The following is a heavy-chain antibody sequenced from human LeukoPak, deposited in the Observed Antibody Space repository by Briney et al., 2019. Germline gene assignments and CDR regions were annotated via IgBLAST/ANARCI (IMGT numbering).Heavy chain of an antibody. D-gene: IGHD6-19*01. CDR2: INHSGST. Sequence: SETLSLTCAVYGGSFSGYYWSWIRQPPGKGLEWIGEINHSGSTYYNPSLESRVTISVDTSKNQFSLKLSSMTAADTAVYYCARHLGYSSGWYLGGNFDYWGQGTLVTVSS. V-gene: IGHV4-34*01. CDR1: GGSFSGYY. J-gene: IGHJ4*02. CDR3: ARHLGYSSGWYLGGNFDY.